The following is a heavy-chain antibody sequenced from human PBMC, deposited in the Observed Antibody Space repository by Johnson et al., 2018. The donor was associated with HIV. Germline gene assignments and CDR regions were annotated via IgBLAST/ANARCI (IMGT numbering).Heavy chain of an antibody. J-gene: IGHJ3*02. Sequence: VQLVESGGGVVQPGRSLRLSCAASGFTFSSYAMHWVRQAPGKGLEWVAFIRYDGSNKYYADSVKGRFTISRDNSKNTLYLQMNSLRAEDTAVYYCAKGASITMIVAVVRAFDIWGQGTMVTVSS. D-gene: IGHD3-22*01. CDR1: GFTFSSYA. CDR3: AKGASITMIVAVVRAFDI. V-gene: IGHV3-30*02. CDR2: IRYDGSNK.